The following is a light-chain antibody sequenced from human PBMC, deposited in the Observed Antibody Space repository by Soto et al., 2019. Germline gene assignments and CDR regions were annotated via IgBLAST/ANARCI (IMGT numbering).Light chain of an antibody. Sequence: DIQMTQSPSILSASVGDRVTITCRASQSIDIWLAWYQQKPRKAPKLLIQRASSLESGIPSRFSGSGSGTQFTLTISSLQPDDFASYHCQQYLSYPLAFGQGTKVEI. CDR2: RAS. J-gene: IGKJ1*01. V-gene: IGKV1-5*03. CDR1: QSIDIW. CDR3: QQYLSYPLA.